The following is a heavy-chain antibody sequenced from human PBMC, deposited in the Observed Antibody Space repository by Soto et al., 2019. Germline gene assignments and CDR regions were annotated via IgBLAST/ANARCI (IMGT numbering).Heavy chain of an antibody. J-gene: IGHJ6*02. D-gene: IGHD2-15*01. CDR1: GYSFTSYW. CDR3: ARKGYCSGGSCFGYYGMDV. V-gene: IGHV5-51*01. CDR2: IYPGDSDT. Sequence: GESRKISCKVSGYSFTSYWIGWVRQMPGKGLEWMGIIYPGDSDTRYSPSFQGQVTISADKSISTAYLQWSSLKASDTAMYYCARKGYCSGGSCFGYYGMDVWGQGTTVTVSS.